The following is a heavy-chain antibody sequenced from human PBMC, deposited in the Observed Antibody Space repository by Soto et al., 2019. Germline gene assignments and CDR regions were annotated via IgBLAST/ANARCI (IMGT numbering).Heavy chain of an antibody. CDR2: ITGSSGST. CDR1: GFTFGQFV. V-gene: IGHV3-23*01. CDR3: VKADTGWFAP. D-gene: IGHD3-10*01. Sequence: PGGSLRLSCAASGFTFGQFVMTWVRQAPGKGLEWVSTITGSSGSTTYTESVKGRFTVSRDNSKNSLYLQMNNLRADDTAIYYCVKADTGWFAPWGRGTLVTVSS. J-gene: IGHJ5*02.